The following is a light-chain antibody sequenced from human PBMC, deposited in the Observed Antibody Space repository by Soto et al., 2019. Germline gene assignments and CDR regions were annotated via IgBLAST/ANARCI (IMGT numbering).Light chain of an antibody. Sequence: QFALTQPPSAYGSPGQSVTISCTGTSSDVGGYNYVSWYQQHPGKAPKLMIYEVTKRPSGVPDRFSGSKSGNTASLTVSGLQAEDEADYYCRSYAGSNNLFFGGGTKLTVL. CDR2: EVT. V-gene: IGLV2-8*01. J-gene: IGLJ2*01. CDR1: SSDVGGYNY. CDR3: RSYAGSNNLF.